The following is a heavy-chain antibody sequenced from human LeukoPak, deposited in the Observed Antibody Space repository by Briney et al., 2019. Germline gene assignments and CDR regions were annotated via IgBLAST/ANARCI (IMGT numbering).Heavy chain of an antibody. CDR2: IYHNGRT. J-gene: IGHJ4*02. CDR1: GASFSNDY. CDR3: ARASEGIGYFDT. V-gene: IGHV4-59*01. Sequence: SETLSLTCTVSGASFSNDYWSWVRQAPGKGLEWIGYIYHNGRTNYSPSLKSRITMSVDTSQNQFSLKLTSVTAADTAVYYCARASEGIGYFDTWGRGSLVTVSS. D-gene: IGHD3-3*01.